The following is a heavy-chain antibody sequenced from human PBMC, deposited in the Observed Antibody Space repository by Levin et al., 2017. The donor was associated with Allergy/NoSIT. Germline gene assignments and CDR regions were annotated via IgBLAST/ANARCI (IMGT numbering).Heavy chain of an antibody. CDR3: AKNQAGGADY. D-gene: IGHD3-16*01. CDR1: GFTFSNNG. Sequence: GESLKISCAASGFTFSNNGMHWVRQAPGKGLEWVTLISYDGSNKYYADSVQGRFTISRDNSKNTLYLQMNSLRLEDTAVYYCAKNQAGGADYWGQGTLVTVSS. V-gene: IGHV3-30*18. J-gene: IGHJ4*02. CDR2: ISYDGSNK.